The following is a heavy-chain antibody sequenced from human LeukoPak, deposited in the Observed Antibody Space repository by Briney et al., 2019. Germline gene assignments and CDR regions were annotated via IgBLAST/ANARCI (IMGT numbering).Heavy chain of an antibody. CDR1: GGSISSYY. J-gene: IGHJ5*02. CDR3: ALWPTENWVDP. Sequence: SETLSLTCTVPGGSISSYYWSWIRQPPGKGLEWIGEINPSGSTNYNPSLKSPVTISVDTSKNRFSLKLSSVTAADTAVYYCALWPTENWVDPWGQGTPVTVSS. D-gene: IGHD2-21*01. V-gene: IGHV4-34*01. CDR2: INPSGST.